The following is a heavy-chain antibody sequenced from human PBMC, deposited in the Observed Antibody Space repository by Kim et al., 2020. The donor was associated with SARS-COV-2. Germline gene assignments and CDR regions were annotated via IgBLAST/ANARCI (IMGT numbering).Heavy chain of an antibody. CDR2: SNE. CDR3: AKLTATIEVS. Sequence: SNEFYADFVKGRFTISRDNSKTTLYLQMNSLTVNDTAVYYCAKLTATIEVSWGQGTLVTVSS. J-gene: IGHJ5*02. D-gene: IGHD5-12*01. V-gene: IGHV3-30*02.